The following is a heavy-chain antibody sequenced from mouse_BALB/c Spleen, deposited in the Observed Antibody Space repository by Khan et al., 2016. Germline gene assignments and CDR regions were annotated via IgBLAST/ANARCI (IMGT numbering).Heavy chain of an antibody. CDR2: ISDGGSYT. CDR3: VRDRAGYDRYCAMYY. CDR1: GFTFSDYY. J-gene: IGHJ4*01. D-gene: IGHD2-14*01. V-gene: IGHV5-4*02. Sequence: EVELVESGGGLVKPGGSLKLSCAASGFTFSDYYMYWVRQTPEKRLEWVATISDGGSYTYYPASVKGRFTISRDNAKNNLYLQMSSLKSEDTAMYDVVRDRAGYDRYCAMYYWGQGASVTGSS.